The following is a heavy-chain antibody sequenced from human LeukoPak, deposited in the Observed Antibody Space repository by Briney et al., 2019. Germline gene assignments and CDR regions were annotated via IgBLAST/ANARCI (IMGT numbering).Heavy chain of an antibody. CDR3: ARDYYDSSGYYPDH. CDR2: ISYDGSNK. V-gene: IGHV3-30*04. D-gene: IGHD3-22*01. J-gene: IGHJ4*02. CDR1: GFTFSSYA. Sequence: GGSLRLSCAASGFTFSSYAMHWVRQAPGTGLEWVAVISYDGSNKYYADSVKGRFTISRDNSKNTLYLQMNGLRAEDTAVYYCARDYYDSSGYYPDHWGQGTLVTVSS.